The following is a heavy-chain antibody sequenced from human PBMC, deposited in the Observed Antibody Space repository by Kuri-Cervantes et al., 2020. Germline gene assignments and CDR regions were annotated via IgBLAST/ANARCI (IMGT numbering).Heavy chain of an antibody. CDR1: GYTFTGYY. J-gene: IGHJ6*02. CDR3: ARVIRSWGGNYYYYGMDV. D-gene: IGHD7-27*01. CDR2: INPNSGGT. V-gene: IGHV1-2*02. Sequence: ASVKVSCKASGYTFTGYYMHWVRQAPGQGREWMGWINPNSGGTNYAQKFQGRVTMTRDTSISTAYMELSRLRSDDTAVYYCARVIRSWGGNYYYYGMDVWGQGTTVTVSS.